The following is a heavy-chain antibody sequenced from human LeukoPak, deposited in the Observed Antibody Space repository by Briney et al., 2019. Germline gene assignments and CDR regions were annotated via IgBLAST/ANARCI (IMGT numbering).Heavy chain of an antibody. V-gene: IGHV4-59*01. CDR2: IDYSGAT. CDR1: GGSISTYY. J-gene: IGHJ4*02. CDR3: ARDRRGYYDSSGHFDY. D-gene: IGHD3-22*01. Sequence: SETLSLTCTVSGGSISTYYWSWIRQPPGKGLEWIAYIDYSGATKFNPSLKSRVTITLDTSKNQFSLKLSSVTAADTAVYYCARDRRGYYDSSGHFDYWGQGTLVTVSS.